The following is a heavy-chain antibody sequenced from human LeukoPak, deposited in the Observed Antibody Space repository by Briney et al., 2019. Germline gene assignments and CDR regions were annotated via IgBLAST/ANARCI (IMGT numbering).Heavy chain of an antibody. V-gene: IGHV3-15*01. CDR2: IKSKTDGETT. CDR1: GFTFSNSW. CDR3: TTAGQVHGYCIGTDCHAGY. D-gene: IGHD2-2*01. J-gene: IGHJ4*02. Sequence: GGSLRLSCAASGFTFSNSWMNWVRQAPGKGLEWVGRIKSKTDGETTDYAAPVRGRFSISGDDSKTTLYLQMNSLKSEDTAVYYCTTAGQVHGYCIGTDCHAGYWGQGALVTVSS.